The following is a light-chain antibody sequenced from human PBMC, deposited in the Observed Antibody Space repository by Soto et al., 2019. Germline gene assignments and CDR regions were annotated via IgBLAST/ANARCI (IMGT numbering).Light chain of an antibody. CDR1: QSVSSN. CDR3: QQYTNTNNPWM. CDR2: GAS. Sequence: EIVVTQSPATLSVSPGERATLSCRASQSVSSNLAWYQQKPGQAPRLLISGASTRATGIPARFSGSGSGTEFSLTISSLQSDDSATYYCQQYTNTNNPWMFGQGTKVEI. J-gene: IGKJ1*01. V-gene: IGKV3-15*01.